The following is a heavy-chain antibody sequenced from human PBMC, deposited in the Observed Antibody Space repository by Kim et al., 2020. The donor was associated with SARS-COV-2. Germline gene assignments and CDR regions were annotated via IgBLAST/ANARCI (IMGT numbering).Heavy chain of an antibody. CDR1: GGSFSGYY. Sequence: SETLSLTCAVYGGSFSGYYWSWIRQPPGKGLEWIGEINHSGSTNYNPSPKSRVTISVDTSKNQFSLKLSSVTAADTAVYYCARGLCLNCYSDYWGQGALVTVSS. D-gene: IGHD2-21*02. V-gene: IGHV4-34*01. CDR3: ARGLCLNCYSDY. J-gene: IGHJ4*02. CDR2: INHSGST.